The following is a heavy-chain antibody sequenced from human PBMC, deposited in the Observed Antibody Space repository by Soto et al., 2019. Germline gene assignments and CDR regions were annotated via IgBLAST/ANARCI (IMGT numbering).Heavy chain of an antibody. CDR1: GFTFSSYA. CDR2: ISGSGGTT. CDR3: AKNKNQLLMRDWFDP. D-gene: IGHD2-2*01. Sequence: GGSLSLSCAASGFTFSSYAMSWVRQAPGKGLEWVSGISGSGGTTYYADSVKGRFTISRDNSKNTLYLQMNSLRAEDTAVYYCAKNKNQLLMRDWFDPWGQGTLVTVSS. V-gene: IGHV3-23*01. J-gene: IGHJ5*02.